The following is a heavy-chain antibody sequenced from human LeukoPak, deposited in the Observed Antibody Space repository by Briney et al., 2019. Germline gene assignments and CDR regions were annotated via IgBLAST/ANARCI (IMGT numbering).Heavy chain of an antibody. V-gene: IGHV1-18*01. CDR3: ARAPYYYDSSGLDNWFDP. CDR2: ISAYNGNT. D-gene: IGHD3-22*01. CDR1: GYTFTNYD. Sequence: ASVKVSCKASGYTFTNYDINWVRQATGQGLEWMGWISAYNGNTNYAQKLQGRVTMTTDTSTSTAYMELRSLRSDDTAVYYCARAPYYYDSSGLDNWFDPWGQGTLVTVSS. J-gene: IGHJ5*02.